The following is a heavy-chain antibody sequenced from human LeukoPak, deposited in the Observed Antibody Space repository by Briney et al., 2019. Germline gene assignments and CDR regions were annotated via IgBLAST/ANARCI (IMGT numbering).Heavy chain of an antibody. Sequence: GASVTVSCKASGYTFTRYGISWVRQAPGQGLEWMGWISAYNGNTNYAQKLQGRVTMTTDTSTSTAYMELRSLRSDDTAVYYCARLGIAAAENYCDYWGQGTLVTVSS. CDR1: GYTFTRYG. D-gene: IGHD6-13*01. V-gene: IGHV1-18*04. CDR3: ARLGIAAAENYCDY. CDR2: ISAYNGNT. J-gene: IGHJ4*02.